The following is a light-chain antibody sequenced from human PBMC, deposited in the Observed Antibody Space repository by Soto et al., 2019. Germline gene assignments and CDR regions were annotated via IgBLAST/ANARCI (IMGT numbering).Light chain of an antibody. J-gene: IGKJ1*01. CDR2: KVS. Sequence: DVVMTQSPLSLPVTLGQPASISCRSSQSLVYSDGNTYLNWFQQRPGQSTSRLIDKVSNRTSRVADRFGGSASATDFTLKISRVEAEDVGVYYCMQGKHWPPTFGQGTKVEIK. V-gene: IGKV2-30*01. CDR1: QSLVYSDGNTY. CDR3: MQGKHWPPT.